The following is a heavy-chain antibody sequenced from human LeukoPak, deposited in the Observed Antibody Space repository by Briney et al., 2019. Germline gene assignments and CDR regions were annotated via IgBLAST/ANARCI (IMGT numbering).Heavy chain of an antibody. CDR2: INPSGGRT. Sequence: ASVKVSCKASGYSFITYDMHWVRQAPGQGLEWMGTINPSGGRTTYAQNFQGRITVTRDTSTSTVYMELSSLRFEDTAVYYCARDRSGYDYWGQGTLVTVS. D-gene: IGHD5-12*01. V-gene: IGHV1-46*01. CDR3: ARDRSGYDY. CDR1: GYSFITYD. J-gene: IGHJ4*02.